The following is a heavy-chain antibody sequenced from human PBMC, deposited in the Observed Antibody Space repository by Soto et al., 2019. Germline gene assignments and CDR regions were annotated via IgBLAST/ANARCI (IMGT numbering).Heavy chain of an antibody. V-gene: IGHV1-69*13. CDR1: GGTLSSYA. D-gene: IGHD3-22*01. J-gene: IGHJ3*02. CDR2: IIPIFGTA. CDR3: ARDRDLYYYDSSGYLGAFDI. Sequence: ASVKVSCKASGGTLSSYAISWVRQAPGQGLEWMGGIIPIFGTANYAQKFQGRVTTTADESTSTAYMELSSLRSEDTAVYYCARDRDLYYYDSSGYLGAFDIWGQGTMVTVS.